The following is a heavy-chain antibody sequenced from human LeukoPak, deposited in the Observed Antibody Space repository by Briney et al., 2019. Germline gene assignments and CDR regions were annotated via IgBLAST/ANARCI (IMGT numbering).Heavy chain of an antibody. Sequence: GGSLRLSCAASGFTFSDYWMSWVRRAPGKGLEWVGNIEPDGSESYYLASVEGRFTLSRDNVKNSLYLQMNSLRAEDTAIYYCARPGVAGGAFDIWGQGTVVTVSS. D-gene: IGHD1-26*01. CDR3: ARPGVAGGAFDI. CDR2: IEPDGSES. V-gene: IGHV3-7*01. CDR1: GFTFSDYW. J-gene: IGHJ3*02.